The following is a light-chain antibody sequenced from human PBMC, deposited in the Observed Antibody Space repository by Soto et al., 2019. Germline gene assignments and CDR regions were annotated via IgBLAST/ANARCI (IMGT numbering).Light chain of an antibody. V-gene: IGLV2-23*02. CDR2: EVS. CDR3: SSYAGSSTSRV. J-gene: IGLJ3*02. Sequence: QSALTQPASVSGSLGQSITISCSGSISDVGSFVPVSWYQQHPGKAPSLIVYEVSKRPSGVSNRFSGSKSGNTASLTISGLQADDEADYYCSSYAGSSTSRVFGGGTKVTVL. CDR1: ISDVGSFVP.